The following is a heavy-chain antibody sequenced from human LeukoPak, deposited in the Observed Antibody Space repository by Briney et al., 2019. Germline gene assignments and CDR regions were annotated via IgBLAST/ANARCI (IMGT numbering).Heavy chain of an antibody. J-gene: IGHJ4*02. CDR2: INGNGAST. V-gene: IGHV3-23*01. Sequence: GGSLRLSCAASGFTFNSHAMSWVRQAPGKGLEWVSGINGNGASTYYSDSVKGRFTISRDNSKNTVYLLMSSLRAEDTAVYYCAKDQGYSYYYLDYWGQGTLVTVSA. CDR3: AKDQGYSYYYLDY. D-gene: IGHD5-18*01. CDR1: GFTFNSHA.